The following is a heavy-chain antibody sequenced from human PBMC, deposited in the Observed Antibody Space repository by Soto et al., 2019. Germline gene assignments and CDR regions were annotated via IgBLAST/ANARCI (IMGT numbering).Heavy chain of an antibody. CDR2: IYYSGST. V-gene: IGHV4-39*01. CDR1: GGSISSSSYY. Sequence: PSETLSLTCTVSGGSISSSSYYWGWIRQPPGKGLEWIGSIYYSGSTYYNPSLKSRVTISVDTSKNQFSLKLSSVTAADTAVYYCARLERLSGCYARGRVNYYFDYWGQGTLVTVSS. J-gene: IGHJ4*02. CDR3: ARLERLSGCYARGRVNYYFDY. D-gene: IGHD3-22*01.